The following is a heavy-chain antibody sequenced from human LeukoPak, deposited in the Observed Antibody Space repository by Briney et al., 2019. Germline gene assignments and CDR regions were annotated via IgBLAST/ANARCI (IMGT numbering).Heavy chain of an antibody. J-gene: IGHJ4*02. V-gene: IGHV4-31*03. CDR3: AREVAFGGGGFDY. CDR1: GGSFSSGGYY. D-gene: IGHD3-16*01. CDR2: IYYSGST. Sequence: SETLSLTCTVSGGSFSSGGYYWNWIRQHPGKGLEWVGYIYYSGSTYYNPSLKSRVTISVVTSKNQFSLKLSSVTAADTAVYYCAREVAFGGGGFDYWGQGTLVTVSS.